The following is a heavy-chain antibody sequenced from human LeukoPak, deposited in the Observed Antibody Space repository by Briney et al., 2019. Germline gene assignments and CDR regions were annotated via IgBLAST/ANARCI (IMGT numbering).Heavy chain of an antibody. V-gene: IGHV1-69*01. CDR1: GGTFSSYA. J-gene: IGHJ5*02. CDR2: IIPIFGTA. D-gene: IGHD3-22*01. Sequence: SVKVSCKASGGTFSSYAISWVRQAPGQGLEWMGGIIPIFGTANYAQKFQGRVTITADDSTSTAYMELSSLRSEDTAVYYCARGARITMTYLDWFDPWGQGTLVTVSS. CDR3: ARGARITMTYLDWFDP.